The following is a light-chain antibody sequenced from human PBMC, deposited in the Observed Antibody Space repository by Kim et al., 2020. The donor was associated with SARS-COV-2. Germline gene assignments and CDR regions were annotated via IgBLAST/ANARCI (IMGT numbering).Light chain of an antibody. CDR1: SLRSYY. CDR2: GKN. J-gene: IGLJ2*01. Sequence: ALGQTVRITCQGDSLRSYYASWYQQKPGQAPVLVIYGKNNRPSGIPDGFSGSSSGNTASLTITGAQAEDEADYYCNSRDSSGNQLVFGGGTQLTVL. V-gene: IGLV3-19*01. CDR3: NSRDSSGNQLV.